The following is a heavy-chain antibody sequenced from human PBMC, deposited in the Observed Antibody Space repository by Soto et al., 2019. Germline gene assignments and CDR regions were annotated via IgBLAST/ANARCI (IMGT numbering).Heavy chain of an antibody. Sequence: ASVKVSCKASGYTFTSYGISWVRQAPGQGLEWMGWISTFHGNTNYAQKFQGSVTMTTDTSTSTAYMELRSLTSDDTAIYYCARPPGYISDWYYFDLWGQGTQVTVSS. D-gene: IGHD3-9*01. V-gene: IGHV1-18*04. CDR1: GYTFTSYG. CDR3: ARPPGYISDWYYFDL. J-gene: IGHJ4*02. CDR2: ISTFHGNT.